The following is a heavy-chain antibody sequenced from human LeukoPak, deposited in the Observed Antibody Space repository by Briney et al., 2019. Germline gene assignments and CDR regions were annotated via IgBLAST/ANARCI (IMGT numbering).Heavy chain of an antibody. D-gene: IGHD6-6*01. CDR3: ARGGPFPSGSSSREYYLDY. J-gene: IGHJ4*02. CDR2: RSIYNGNT. CDR1: GYDFINYG. V-gene: IGHV1-18*01. Sequence: ASVKVSCKASGYDFINYGISWVRQAPGQGLEWMGWRSIYNGNTDYKLQGRVTMTTDTSTSTAYMEVRSLRSDDTAVYYCARGGPFPSGSSSREYYLDYWGQGTLVTVSS.